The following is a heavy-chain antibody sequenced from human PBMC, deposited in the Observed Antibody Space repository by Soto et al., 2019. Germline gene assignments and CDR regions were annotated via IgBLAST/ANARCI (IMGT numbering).Heavy chain of an antibody. D-gene: IGHD3-9*01. V-gene: IGHV3-23*01. J-gene: IGHJ4*02. Sequence: PGGSLRLSCAASGFTFSSYAMSWVRQAPGKGLEWVSAISGSGGSTYYADSVKGRFTISRDNSKNTLYLQMNSLRAEDTAVYYCAKVKALRYFDWLYPFDYWGQGTLVTVSS. CDR2: ISGSGGST. CDR1: GFTFSSYA. CDR3: AKVKALRYFDWLYPFDY.